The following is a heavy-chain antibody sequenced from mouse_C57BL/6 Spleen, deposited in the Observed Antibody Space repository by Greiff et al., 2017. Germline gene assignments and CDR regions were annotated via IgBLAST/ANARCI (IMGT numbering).Heavy chain of an antibody. V-gene: IGHV1-22*01. CDR2: INPNNGGT. CDR1: GYTFTDYN. CDR3: ASHYYYGSSYPFAY. Sequence: EVQLQQSGPELVKPGASVKMSCKASGYTFTDYNMHWVKQSHGKSLEWIGYINPNNGGTSYNQKFKGKATLTVNKSSSTAYMELRSLTSEDSAVYYCASHYYYGSSYPFAYWGQGTLVTVSA. J-gene: IGHJ3*01. D-gene: IGHD1-1*01.